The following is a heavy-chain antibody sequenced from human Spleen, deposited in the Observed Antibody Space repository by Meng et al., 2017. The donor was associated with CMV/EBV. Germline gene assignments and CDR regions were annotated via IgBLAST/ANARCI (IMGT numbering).Heavy chain of an antibody. V-gene: IGHV3-15*01. CDR1: RFTFNNDW. CDR2: IKSKTDGGTT. D-gene: IGHD3-22*01. J-gene: IGHJ4*02. Sequence: AYRFTFNNDWMSWVRQAPGKGLEWVGRIKSKTDGGTTDYAAAVKGRFTISRDDSRNTLYLRMNSLKTEDTAVYYCTTEGYYDSYFVCWGQGTLVTVSS. CDR3: TTEGYYDSYFVC.